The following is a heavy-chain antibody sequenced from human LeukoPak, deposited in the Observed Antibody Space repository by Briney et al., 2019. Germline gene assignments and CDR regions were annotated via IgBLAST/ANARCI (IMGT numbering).Heavy chain of an antibody. CDR1: GFTFSSFS. D-gene: IGHD4-23*01. CDR2: TSYDGSNK. V-gene: IGHV3-30*03. CDR3: ARDQPVVTPLGY. J-gene: IGHJ4*02. Sequence: GGSLRLSCAATGFTFSSFSMHWVRQAPGKGLEWVAVTSYDGSNKYYADSVKGRFTISRDNSKNTLYLQMNSLRTEDTAVYYCARDQPVVTPLGYWGQGTLVTVSS.